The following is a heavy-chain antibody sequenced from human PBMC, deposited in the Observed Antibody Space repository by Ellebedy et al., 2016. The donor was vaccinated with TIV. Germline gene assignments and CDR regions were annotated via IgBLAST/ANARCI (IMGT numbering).Heavy chain of an antibody. D-gene: IGHD7-27*01. CDR2: ISSSSSYT. CDR1: GFTFSDYY. J-gene: IGHJ2*01. CDR3: AKGLTGDRGGWGWYFDL. Sequence: GESLKISCAASGFTFSDYYMSWIRQAPGRGLEWVLYISSSSSYTYYADSVKGRFTMSRDNFKNTLNLQMNSLRVEDTAVYYCAKGLTGDRGGWGWYFDLWGRGTLVTVSS. V-gene: IGHV3-11*05.